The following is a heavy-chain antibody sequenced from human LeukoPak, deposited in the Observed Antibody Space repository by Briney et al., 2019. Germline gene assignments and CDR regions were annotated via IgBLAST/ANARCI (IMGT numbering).Heavy chain of an antibody. D-gene: IGHD1-26*01. CDR1: GFTFSSYS. J-gene: IGHJ4*02. CDR2: ISSSSSYI. Sequence: GGSLRLSCAASGFTFSSYSMNWVRQAPGKGLEWVSYISSSSSYIYYADSVKGRFTISRDNAKNSLYLQMNSLRAEDTAVYYCARDKIVGATNFDNWGQGTLVTVSS. V-gene: IGHV3-21*05. CDR3: ARDKIVGATNFDN.